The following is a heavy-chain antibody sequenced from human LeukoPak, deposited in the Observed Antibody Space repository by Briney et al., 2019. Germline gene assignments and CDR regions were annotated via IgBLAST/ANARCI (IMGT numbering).Heavy chain of an antibody. V-gene: IGHV3-48*01. J-gene: IGHJ6*03. CDR2: ISSSGSTI. Sequence: GGSLRLSCAASGFTFSSYSMNWVRQAPGKGLEWVSYISSSGSTIYYADSVEGRFTISRDNSKNTLYLQMNSVRAEDTAVYYCVKDQAYCTGGNCYYYFYYLDVWGKGTTVTVSS. D-gene: IGHD2-15*01. CDR1: GFTFSSYS. CDR3: VKDQAYCTGGNCYYYFYYLDV.